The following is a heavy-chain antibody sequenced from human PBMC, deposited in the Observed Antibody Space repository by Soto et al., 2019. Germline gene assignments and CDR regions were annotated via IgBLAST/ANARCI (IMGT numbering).Heavy chain of an antibody. CDR3: ARDAITGTLGYYYYYMDV. J-gene: IGHJ6*03. CDR2: ISSSSSYI. D-gene: IGHD1-7*01. V-gene: IGHV3-21*01. Sequence: EVQLVESGGGLVKPGGSLRLSCAASGFTFSSYSMNWVRQAPGKGLEWVSSISSSSSYIYYADSVKGRFTISRDNAKNSLYLQMNNLRAEDTAVYYCARDAITGTLGYYYYYMDVWGKGTTVTVSS. CDR1: GFTFSSYS.